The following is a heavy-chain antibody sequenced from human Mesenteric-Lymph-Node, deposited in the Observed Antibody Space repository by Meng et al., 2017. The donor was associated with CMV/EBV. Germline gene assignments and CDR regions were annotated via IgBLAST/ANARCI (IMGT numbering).Heavy chain of an antibody. J-gene: IGHJ4*02. CDR1: GYPFTSYG. D-gene: IGHD6-19*01. CDR2: ISAYNGNT. CDR3: ARDGYSSGWYNDY. V-gene: IGHV1-18*04. Sequence: KASGYPFTSYGISWVRQAPGQGLEWMGWISAYNGNTNYAQKLQGRVTMATDTSTSTAYMELRSLRSDDTALYYCARDGYSSGWYNDYWGQGTLVTVSS.